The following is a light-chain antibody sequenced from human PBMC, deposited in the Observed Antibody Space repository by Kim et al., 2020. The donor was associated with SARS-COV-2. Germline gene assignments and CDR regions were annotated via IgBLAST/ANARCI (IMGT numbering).Light chain of an antibody. CDR3: QQDYSTPYT. Sequence: DIVMTQSPDSLAVSLGERATINCRSSQSVLHSSNSNNYLAWYQQKPGQPPKLLIYWASTRESGVPDRFSGSGSGSDFTLTISSLQAEDVAVYYGQQDYSTPYTFGQGTKLEIK. J-gene: IGKJ2*01. CDR1: QSVLHSSNSNNY. CDR2: WAS. V-gene: IGKV4-1*01.